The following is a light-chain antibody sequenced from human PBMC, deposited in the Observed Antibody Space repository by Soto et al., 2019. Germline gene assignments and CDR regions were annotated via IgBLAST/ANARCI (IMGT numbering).Light chain of an antibody. CDR1: QSVSSSY. V-gene: IGKV3-20*01. CDR3: QHYGRSPPIT. J-gene: IGKJ5*01. Sequence: EVVLTQSPGTLSLSPGERATLSCRASQSVSSSYVVWYQQKPGQAPSLLIYGASSRATGIPDRFSGSASGTDFTLTISRLEPEDLAVYYCQHYGRSPPITFGQGTRLEMK. CDR2: GAS.